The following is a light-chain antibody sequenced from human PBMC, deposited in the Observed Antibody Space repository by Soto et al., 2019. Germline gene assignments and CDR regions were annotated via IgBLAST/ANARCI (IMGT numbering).Light chain of an antibody. CDR3: QHYGSSPQT. Sequence: SVCPQSPDTLSLSPGERSGLSGSSSQSFTSTYLAWYQQRPGQSPRLLIFAAYSRATGIPDRFSGSGSGTDFTLTISRLEPEDFAVYYCQHYGSSPQTFGQGTKVDIK. J-gene: IGKJ1*01. CDR1: QSFTSTY. CDR2: AAY. V-gene: IGKV3-20*01.